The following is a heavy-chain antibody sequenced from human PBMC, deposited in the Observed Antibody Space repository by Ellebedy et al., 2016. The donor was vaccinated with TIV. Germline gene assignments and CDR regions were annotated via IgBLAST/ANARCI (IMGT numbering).Heavy chain of an antibody. V-gene: IGHV3-23*01. D-gene: IGHD1-1*01. CDR1: GFTFSSYT. J-gene: IGHJ4*02. CDR3: AKDTNGANSPVDY. Sequence: GGSLRLSXAASGFTFSSYTMSWVRQAPGKGLEWVSAIGASGGDTYYADSVKGRFTISRDNSKNTLFLQISSLRAEDTAVYYCAKDTNGANSPVDYWGQGTLVTVSS. CDR2: IGASGGDT.